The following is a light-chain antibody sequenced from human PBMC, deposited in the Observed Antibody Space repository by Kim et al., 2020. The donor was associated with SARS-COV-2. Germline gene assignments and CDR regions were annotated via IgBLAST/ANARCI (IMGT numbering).Light chain of an antibody. CDR1: SSNIGAGFD. V-gene: IGLV1-40*01. J-gene: IGLJ1*01. CDR3: QSYDNSLRGYV. CDR2: DNT. Sequence: TGSSSNIGAGFDVHWYKHLPGTAPKLLSFDNTTRPSGVPDRFSGSKSGTSASLAITGLQAEDEADYYCQSYDNSLRGYVFGTGTKVTVL.